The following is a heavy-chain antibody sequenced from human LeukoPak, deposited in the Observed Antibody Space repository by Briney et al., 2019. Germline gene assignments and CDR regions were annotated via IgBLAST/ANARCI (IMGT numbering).Heavy chain of an antibody. CDR3: ARGTQIFMDDSSGYYFDY. J-gene: IGHJ4*02. D-gene: IGHD3-22*01. CDR2: IYTSGST. Sequence: TLSLTCTVSGGSISSGSYYWSWIRQPAGKGLEWIGRIYTSGSTNYNPSLKSRVTISVDTSKNQFSLKLSSVTAADTAVYYCARGTQIFMDDSSGYYFDYWGQGTLVTVSS. V-gene: IGHV4-61*02. CDR1: GGSISSGSYY.